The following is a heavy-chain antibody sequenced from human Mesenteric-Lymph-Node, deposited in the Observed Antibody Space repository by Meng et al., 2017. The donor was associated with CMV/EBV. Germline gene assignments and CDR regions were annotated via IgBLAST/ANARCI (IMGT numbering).Heavy chain of an antibody. CDR3: ARDIVVVPAALRLSYYYYGMDV. D-gene: IGHD2-2*02. Sequence: GGSLRLSCAASGFTFSSYAMHWVRQAPGKGLEWVAVISYDGSNKYYADSVKGRFTISRDNSKNTLYLQMNRLRAEDTAVYYCARDIVVVPAALRLSYYYYGMDVWGQGTTVTVSS. J-gene: IGHJ6*02. V-gene: IGHV3-30*04. CDR1: GFTFSSYA. CDR2: ISYDGSNK.